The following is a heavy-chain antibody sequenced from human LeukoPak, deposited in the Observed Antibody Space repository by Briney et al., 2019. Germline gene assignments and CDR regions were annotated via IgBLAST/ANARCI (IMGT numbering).Heavy chain of an antibody. D-gene: IGHD2-2*01. V-gene: IGHV4-39*01. CDR3: ARVVPAARSRFDP. CDR2: IYYSGST. J-gene: IGHJ5*02. CDR1: GGSISSSSYY. Sequence: PSETLSLTRTVSGGSISSSSYYWGWIRQPPGKGLEWIGSIYYSGSTYYNPSLKSRVTISVDTPKNQFSLKLSSVTAADTAVYYCARVVPAARSRFDPWGQGTLVTVSS.